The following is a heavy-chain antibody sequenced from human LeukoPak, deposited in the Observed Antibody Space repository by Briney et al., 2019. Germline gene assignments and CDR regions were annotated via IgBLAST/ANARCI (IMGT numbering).Heavy chain of an antibody. CDR3: AKPPSRYDYVWGSYLPLDY. V-gene: IGHV3-23*01. Sequence: GGSLRLSCAASGFTFSSYAMSWVRQAPGKGLEWVSAISGSGGSTYYADSVKGRFTISRDNSKNTLYLQMNSLRAEDTAVYYCAKPPSRYDYVWGSYLPLDYWGQGTLDTVSS. CDR1: GFTFSSYA. CDR2: ISGSGGST. D-gene: IGHD3-16*02. J-gene: IGHJ4*02.